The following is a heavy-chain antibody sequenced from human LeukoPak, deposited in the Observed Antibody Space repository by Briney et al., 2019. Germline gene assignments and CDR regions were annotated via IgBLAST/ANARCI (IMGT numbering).Heavy chain of an antibody. CDR2: IKEDGSEK. V-gene: IGHV3-7*01. J-gene: IGHJ4*02. D-gene: IGHD6-19*01. CDR1: GFTFSNYW. CDR3: ASGRRLGY. Sequence: GGSLRLSCAASGFTFSNYWMSWVRQAPGKGLEWVANIKEDGSEKYYVDSVKGRFTISRDNARNSPYLQMNSLRAEDTAVYYCASGRRLGYWGQGTLVTVSS.